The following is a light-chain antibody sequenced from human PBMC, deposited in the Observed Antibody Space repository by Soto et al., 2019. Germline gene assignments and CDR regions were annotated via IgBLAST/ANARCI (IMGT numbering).Light chain of an antibody. Sequence: DIQMTQSPSTLSASVGDRVTITCRASQTVSSWLAWYQQQPGKAPTPLIYDAPTSDRGVPSRFSGTGSGTEFTLSIDSLQPDDFATYYCQQYHTSSITFGQGTLLEIK. J-gene: IGKJ5*01. V-gene: IGKV1-5*01. CDR1: QTVSSW. CDR2: DAP. CDR3: QQYHTSSIT.